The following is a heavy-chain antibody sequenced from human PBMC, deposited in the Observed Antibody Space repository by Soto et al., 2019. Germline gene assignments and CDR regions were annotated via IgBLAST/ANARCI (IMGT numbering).Heavy chain of an antibody. CDR1: GFMFSSAW. D-gene: IGHD1-1*01. V-gene: IGHV3-15*01. CDR3: VEGWNDF. CDR2: IKSTKDGGAR. J-gene: IGHJ4*02. Sequence: EVQVVESGGDLVEPGGSLRLSCVTSGFMFSSAWMSWVRQAPGQGLEWVARIKSTKDGGARDYAAPVNGRFSISRDDSKSTVYLQMISLRVEDTALYYCVEGWNDFWGQGTLVTVSS.